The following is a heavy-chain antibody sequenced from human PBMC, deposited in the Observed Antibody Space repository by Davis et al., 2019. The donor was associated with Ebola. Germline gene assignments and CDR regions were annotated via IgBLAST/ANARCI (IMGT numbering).Heavy chain of an antibody. D-gene: IGHD2-8*02. CDR3: ARDPPCTGGVCYTSYGMDV. Sequence: PGGSLRLSCAASGFTFSSYGMHWVRQAPGKGLEWVAVISYDGSNKYYADSVKGRFTISRDNSKNTLYLQMNSLRAEDTAVYYCARDPPCTGGVCYTSYGMDVWGQGTTVTVSS. CDR2: ISYDGSNK. CDR1: GFTFSSYG. V-gene: IGHV3-30*03. J-gene: IGHJ6*02.